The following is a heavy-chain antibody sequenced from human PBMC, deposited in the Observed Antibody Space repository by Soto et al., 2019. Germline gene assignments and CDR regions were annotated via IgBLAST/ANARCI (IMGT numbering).Heavy chain of an antibody. CDR2: ISAYNGNT. CDR1: GYTFTSYG. V-gene: IGHV1-18*04. Sequence: ASLKFSCKASGYTFTSYGIIWVRPAPGQGLEWMGWISAYNGNTNYAQKLQGRVTMTTDTSTSTAYMELRSLRSDDTAVYYCARDLEANENDYWGQGTLVTVS. D-gene: IGHD1-1*01. J-gene: IGHJ4*02. CDR3: ARDLEANENDY.